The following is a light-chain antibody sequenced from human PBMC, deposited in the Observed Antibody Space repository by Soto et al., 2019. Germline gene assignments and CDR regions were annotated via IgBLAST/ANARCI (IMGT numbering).Light chain of an antibody. V-gene: IGLV2-11*01. Sequence: QPRSVSGAPGQSVTISCTGTSSDVGGYNYVSWYQHHPGKAPKLMIYDVDKRPSGVPGRFSGSKSGNTASLTISGLQAEDEAYYYCCSYAGSYNFVFGNGTKVTVX. CDR2: DVD. CDR3: CSYAGSYNFV. CDR1: SSDVGGYNY. J-gene: IGLJ1*01.